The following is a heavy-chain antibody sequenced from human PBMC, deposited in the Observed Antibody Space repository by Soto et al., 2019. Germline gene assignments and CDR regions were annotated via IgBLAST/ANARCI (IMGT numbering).Heavy chain of an antibody. Sequence: WASVKVSCKASGYTFTSYYMHWVRQAPGQGLEWMGIINPSGGSTSYAQKFQGRVTMTRDTSTSTVYMELSSLRSEDTAVYYCARDLGGYGGNSGHYYYYGMDVWGQGTTVTVSS. CDR3: ARDLGGYGGNSGHYYYYGMDV. J-gene: IGHJ6*02. CDR1: GYTFTSYY. V-gene: IGHV1-46*01. D-gene: IGHD3-16*01. CDR2: INPSGGST.